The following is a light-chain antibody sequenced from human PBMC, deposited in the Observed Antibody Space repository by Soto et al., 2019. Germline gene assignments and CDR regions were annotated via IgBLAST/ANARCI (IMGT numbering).Light chain of an antibody. CDR1: QSVSSS. V-gene: IGKV3-11*01. CDR3: QQRSNWYT. J-gene: IGKJ2*01. Sequence: EIVLTQSPATLSLSPGERATLSCRASQSVSSSLAWYQQKPGQAPRLLIYDASNRATGIPARFSGSGSGTDFTLTISSLEPEDFAVYYCQQRSNWYTFGQGTKLEIE. CDR2: DAS.